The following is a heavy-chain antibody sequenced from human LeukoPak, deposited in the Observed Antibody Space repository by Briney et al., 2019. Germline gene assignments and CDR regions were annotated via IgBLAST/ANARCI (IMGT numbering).Heavy chain of an antibody. CDR1: GFTFSSYG. J-gene: IGHJ4*02. V-gene: IGHV3-33*01. CDR3: ARDPQRFTMIVVVTPDY. Sequence: PGRSLRISCAAAGFTFSSYGMAWFRQAPGKGLEWVAVIWYDGSNKYYADSVKGRFTISRDNSKNTLYLQMNSLRAEDTAVYYCARDPQRFTMIVVVTPDYWGQGTLVTVSS. D-gene: IGHD3-22*01. CDR2: IWYDGSNK.